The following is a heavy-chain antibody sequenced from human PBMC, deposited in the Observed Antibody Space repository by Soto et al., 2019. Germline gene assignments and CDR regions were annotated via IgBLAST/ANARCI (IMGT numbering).Heavy chain of an antibody. J-gene: IGHJ4*02. Sequence: QVQLQESGPGLVKPSQTLSLTCTVSGGSISSGGYYWSWIRQHPGKGLEWIGYIYYSGSTYYNPSLKSRVTISVATSKNQFYLKLSSVTAADTAVYYCARGRSSTSPYPIGYWGQGTLVTVSS. CDR2: IYYSGST. D-gene: IGHD2-2*01. V-gene: IGHV4-31*03. CDR1: GGSISSGGYY. CDR3: ARGRSSTSPYPIGY.